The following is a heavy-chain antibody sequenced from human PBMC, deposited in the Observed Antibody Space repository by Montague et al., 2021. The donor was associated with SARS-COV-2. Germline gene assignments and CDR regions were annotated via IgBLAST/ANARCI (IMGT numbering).Heavy chain of an antibody. CDR3: ARFPPASYCDSKAAPATPDAFDV. CDR1: GGSITSSSYY. Sequence: SETLSLTCTVSGGSITSSSYYWGWIRQPPGKGLEWIGRIYYSGSTYYNPSLKSRVTISVDTSKNQFSLKLSSVTAADTAVYYCARFPPASYCDSKAAPATPDAFDVWGQGTMVTVSS. CDR2: IYYSGST. V-gene: IGHV4-39*01. J-gene: IGHJ3*01. D-gene: IGHD3-22*01.